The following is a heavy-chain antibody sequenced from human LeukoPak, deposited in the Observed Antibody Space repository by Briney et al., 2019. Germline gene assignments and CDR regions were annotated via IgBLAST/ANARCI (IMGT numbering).Heavy chain of an antibody. V-gene: IGHV4-61*01. Sequence: SETLSLTCSVSGGSVSSGSSYWSWIRQPPGKGLEWIGYIYYSGSTNYNPSPKSRVTISVDTAKNQFSLKLSSVTAADTAVYYCARSLKPAVAPVGVWGKGTTVTVSS. CDR2: IYYSGST. CDR1: GGSVSSGSSY. J-gene: IGHJ6*04. D-gene: IGHD6-13*01. CDR3: ARSLKPAVAPVGV.